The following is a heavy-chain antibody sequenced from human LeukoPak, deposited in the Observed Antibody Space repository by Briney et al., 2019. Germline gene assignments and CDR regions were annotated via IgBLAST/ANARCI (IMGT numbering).Heavy chain of an antibody. D-gene: IGHD1-26*01. V-gene: IGHV3-7*03. CDR2: INVDGTAE. CDR1: GFSFSTIY. CDR3: ARDPYRFAFDI. J-gene: IGHJ3*02. Sequence: GGSLRLSCAASGFSFSTIYMSWVRQTPGQGLEWVTNINVDGTAEYYVDSVKGRFTISRDNAKNSLYLQMNSLRAEDTAVYYCARDPYRFAFDIWGQGTVVLVSS.